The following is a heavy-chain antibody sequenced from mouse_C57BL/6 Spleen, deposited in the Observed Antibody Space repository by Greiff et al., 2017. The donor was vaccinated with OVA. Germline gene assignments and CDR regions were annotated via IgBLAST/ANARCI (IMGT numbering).Heavy chain of an antibody. CDR2: ISSGSSTI. V-gene: IGHV5-17*01. CDR1: GFTFSDYG. Sequence: EVQRVGSGGGLVKPGGSLKLSCAASGFTFSDYGMHWVRQAPEKGLEWVAYISSGSSTIYYADTVKGRFTISRDNAKNTLFLQMTSLRSEDTAMYYCARRYSLYAMDYWGQGTSVTVSS. J-gene: IGHJ4*01. CDR3: ARRYSLYAMDY. D-gene: IGHD2-12*01.